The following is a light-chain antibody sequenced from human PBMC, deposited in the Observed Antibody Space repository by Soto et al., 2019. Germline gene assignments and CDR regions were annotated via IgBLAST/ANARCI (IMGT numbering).Light chain of an antibody. CDR3: QQCRSWPLT. CDR2: DAS. CDR1: QNVYNN. V-gene: IGKV3-15*01. J-gene: IGKJ4*01. Sequence: EIVMTQSPATLSVSPGEGATLSCKASQNVYNNLDWYQQRPGQPPRLLIYDASTRATGISARFSGSGYGTDLTLTISSLQSEDFAVYFCQQCRSWPLTFGGGTKVEIK.